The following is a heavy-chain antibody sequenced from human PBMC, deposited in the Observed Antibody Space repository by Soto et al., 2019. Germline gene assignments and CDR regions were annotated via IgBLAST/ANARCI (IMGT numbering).Heavy chain of an antibody. J-gene: IGHJ4*02. CDR2: ISWNSGSM. CDR3: AKGHQLLFFESPDYFDY. D-gene: IGHD2-2*01. CDR1: GFTFDDYA. Sequence: HPGGSLRLSCAASGFTFDDYAMHWVRQAPGKGLEWVSGISWNSGSMGYADSVKGRFTISRDNAKNSLYLQMNSLRAEDTALYYCAKGHQLLFFESPDYFDYWGQGTLVTVSS. V-gene: IGHV3-9*01.